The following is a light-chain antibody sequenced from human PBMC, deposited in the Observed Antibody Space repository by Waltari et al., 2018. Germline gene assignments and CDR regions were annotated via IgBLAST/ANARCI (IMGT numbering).Light chain of an antibody. Sequence: QSVLTQPPSVSGAPGQRVTISCTGSSSNIGAGYDVQWYQHLPGTDPKLLIFGDDDRPAGVPDRFSGSKAGTSGSLAITGLQAEDEGNYYGQSYDSSPSVDWVFGGGTKLTVL. CDR1: SSNIGAGYD. J-gene: IGLJ3*02. V-gene: IGLV1-40*01. CDR3: QSYDSSPSVDWV. CDR2: GDD.